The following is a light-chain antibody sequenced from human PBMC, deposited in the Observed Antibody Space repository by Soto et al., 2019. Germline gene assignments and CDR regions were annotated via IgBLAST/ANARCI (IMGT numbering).Light chain of an antibody. CDR1: QGIRSD. CDR3: LQDYNYPRT. CDR2: GAS. V-gene: IGKV1-6*01. J-gene: IGKJ1*01. Sequence: AIQLTQSPSSLSASVGDRVTITCRASQGIRSDLGWYQQTPGKAPKLLIYGASNLQSGVPSRFSGSGSGTDFTLTISSLQPEDFATYFCLQDYNYPRTFGQGTKVDIK.